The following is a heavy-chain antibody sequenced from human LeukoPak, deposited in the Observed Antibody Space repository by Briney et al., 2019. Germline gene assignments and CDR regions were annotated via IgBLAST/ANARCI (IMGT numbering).Heavy chain of an antibody. CDR1: GFTFSDAW. Sequence: PGGSLRLSCAASGFTFSDAWMTWVRQAPGKGLDWVGRIKSETDGGTTDYAAPVKGRFTISRDDSKNTLYLQMNSLKTEDTAVYYCTTDYYDGSDYWGQGTLVTVSS. CDR3: TTDYYDGSDY. D-gene: IGHD3-22*01. CDR2: IKSETDGGTT. J-gene: IGHJ4*02. V-gene: IGHV3-15*01.